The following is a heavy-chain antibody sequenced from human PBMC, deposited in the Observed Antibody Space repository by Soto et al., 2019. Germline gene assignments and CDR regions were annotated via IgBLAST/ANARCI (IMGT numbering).Heavy chain of an antibody. Sequence: QVQLVQSGAEVKKPGASVKVSCKASGYTFTGYYMHWVRQAPGQGLEWMGWINPNSGGTNYAQKFQGWVTMTRDTSISTAYMELSRLRSDDTAVYYCARAPRQLWLRDNPDYWGQGTLVTVSS. CDR1: GYTFTGYY. J-gene: IGHJ4*02. CDR3: ARAPRQLWLRDNPDY. D-gene: IGHD5-18*01. CDR2: INPNSGGT. V-gene: IGHV1-2*04.